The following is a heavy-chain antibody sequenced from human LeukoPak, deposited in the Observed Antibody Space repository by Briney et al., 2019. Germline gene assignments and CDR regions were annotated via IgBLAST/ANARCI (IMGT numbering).Heavy chain of an antibody. J-gene: IGHJ4*02. D-gene: IGHD1-26*01. CDR2: ISYDGSNK. Sequence: GGSLRLSCAASGFTFSTYGMHWVRQAPGRGPEWVAVISYDGSNKYYADSVKGRFTISRDNSKNTLYLQMNGLGAEDTAVYYCAKVFFSGSYYAASDYWGQGTLVTVSS. CDR1: GFTFSTYG. CDR3: AKVFFSGSYYAASDY. V-gene: IGHV3-30*18.